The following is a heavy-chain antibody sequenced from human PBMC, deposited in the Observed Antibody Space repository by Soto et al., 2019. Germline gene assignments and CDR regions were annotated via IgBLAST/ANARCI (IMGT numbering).Heavy chain of an antibody. D-gene: IGHD6-13*01. J-gene: IGHJ4*02. CDR1: GDSISSYY. V-gene: IGHV4-59*01. CDR3: ARGHLGITATGTWYDFDY. Sequence: SETLSLTCTVSGDSISSYYLTWIRQPPGKGLEYIGYIYYSGRTYYNPSLKSRVAISVDTSKNQFSLKLSSVTAADTAVYYCARGHLGITATGTWYDFDYWGQGTLVTVSS. CDR2: IYYSGRT.